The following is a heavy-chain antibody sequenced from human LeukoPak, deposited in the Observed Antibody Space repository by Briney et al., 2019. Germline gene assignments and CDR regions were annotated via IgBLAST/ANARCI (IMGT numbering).Heavy chain of an antibody. CDR2: IYTSWST. V-gene: IGHV4-61*02. Sequence: SETLSLTCTVSGCSISSGSYYWSWIRQPAGKGLEWIGRIYTSWSTNYNPSLKSRVTISVDTSKNQFSLKLSSVTAADTAVYYCAREDIVVVPAAIALAFDIWGQGTMVTVSS. D-gene: IGHD2-2*01. J-gene: IGHJ3*02. CDR3: AREDIVVVPAAIALAFDI. CDR1: GCSISSGSYY.